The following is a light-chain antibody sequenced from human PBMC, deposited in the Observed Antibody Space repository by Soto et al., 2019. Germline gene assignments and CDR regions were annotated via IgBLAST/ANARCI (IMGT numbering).Light chain of an antibody. Sequence: DIVMRQSPATPSVSPGEGATLSCRASQGIGDTLAWYQHKPGQTPRLLIYDTSTRATGVPTRFSGSRSGAEFTLTINSLQSEDFAVYYCPPYNNWPLTFGGGTKVDIK. CDR3: PPYNNWPLT. J-gene: IGKJ4*01. V-gene: IGKV3-15*01. CDR2: DTS. CDR1: QGIGDT.